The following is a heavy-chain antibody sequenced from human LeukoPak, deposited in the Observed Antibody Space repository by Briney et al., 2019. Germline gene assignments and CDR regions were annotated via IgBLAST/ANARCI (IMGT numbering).Heavy chain of an antibody. CDR2: ISYDGSNK. D-gene: IGHD3-10*01. J-gene: IGHJ4*02. V-gene: IGHV3-30*03. Sequence: GGSLRLSCAASGFTFSNYGMHWVRRAPGKGLEWVAVISYDGSNKYYADSVKGRFTISRDNSQNTLYLQMKSLRAEDTAVYYCARTPYGSGNLDYWGQGTLVTVSS. CDR1: GFTFSNYG. CDR3: ARTPYGSGNLDY.